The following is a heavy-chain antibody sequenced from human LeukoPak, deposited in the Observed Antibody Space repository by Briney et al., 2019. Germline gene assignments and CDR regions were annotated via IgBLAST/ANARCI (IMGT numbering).Heavy chain of an antibody. J-gene: IGHJ4*02. CDR1: GGSISSSSYY. CDR2: IYYSGST. V-gene: IGHV4-39*01. D-gene: IGHD1-26*01. CDR3: ARRREWEPFDY. Sequence: SETLSLTCTVSGGSISSSSYYWGWIRQPPGKGLEWLGSIYYSGSTYYNPSLKSRVTISVDTPKNQFPLKLSSVTAADTAVYYCARRREWEPFDYWGQGTLVTVSS.